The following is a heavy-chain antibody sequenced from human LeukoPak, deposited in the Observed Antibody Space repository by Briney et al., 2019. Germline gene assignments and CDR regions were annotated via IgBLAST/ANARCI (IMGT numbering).Heavy chain of an antibody. Sequence: GGSLRLSCAASGFTFSSYGMHWVRQAPGKGLEWVAVISYDGSNKYYADSVKGRFTISRDNPKNTLYLQMNSLRAEDTAVYYCAKAGRIAAAGNYNWFDPWGQGTLVTVSS. CDR1: GFTFSSYG. D-gene: IGHD6-13*01. J-gene: IGHJ5*02. CDR2: ISYDGSNK. CDR3: AKAGRIAAAGNYNWFDP. V-gene: IGHV3-30*18.